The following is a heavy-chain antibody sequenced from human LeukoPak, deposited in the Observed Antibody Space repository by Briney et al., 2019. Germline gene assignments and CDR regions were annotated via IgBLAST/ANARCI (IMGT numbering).Heavy chain of an antibody. D-gene: IGHD6-13*01. CDR3: ARLYSSSWIRYFDY. CDR2: IYYSGST. J-gene: IGHJ4*02. Sequence: PSDTLSLTCTVSGGSISSSSYYWGWIRQPPGKGLEWIGSIYYSGSTYYNPSLKSRVTISVDTSKNQFSLKLSSVTAADTAVYYCARLYSSSWIRYFDYWGQGTLVTVSS. V-gene: IGHV4-39*01. CDR1: GGSISSSSYY.